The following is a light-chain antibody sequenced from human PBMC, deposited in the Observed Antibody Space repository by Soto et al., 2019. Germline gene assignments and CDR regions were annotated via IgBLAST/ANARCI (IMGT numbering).Light chain of an antibody. J-gene: IGLJ2*01. Sequence: QSVLTQPPSVSAAPGQTVTISCSGSSYNIGNNYVSWYQQLPGTAPKLLIYDNNKRPSGIPDRFSGSKSGTSATLGITGLQTGDEADYYCGTWDSSLSAVVFGGGTKLTVL. V-gene: IGLV1-51*01. CDR1: SYNIGNNY. CDR3: GTWDSSLSAVV. CDR2: DNN.